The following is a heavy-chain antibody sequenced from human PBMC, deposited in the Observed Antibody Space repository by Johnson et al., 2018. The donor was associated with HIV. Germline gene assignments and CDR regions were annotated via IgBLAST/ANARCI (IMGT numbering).Heavy chain of an antibody. Sequence: VQLVESGGGVVQPGRSLRLSCAVSGIIFSHYGMHWVLQAPGKGLEWVALISYDGTKTYYVDSVKARFTISRDDARNTLYLQMNSLRAEDTAVYYCARGRIRQAYSGNYDDAFDIWGQGTMVTVSS. CDR2: ISYDGTKT. CDR3: ARGRIRQAYSGNYDDAFDI. D-gene: IGHD1-26*01. CDR1: GIIFSHYG. J-gene: IGHJ3*02. V-gene: IGHV3-30*03.